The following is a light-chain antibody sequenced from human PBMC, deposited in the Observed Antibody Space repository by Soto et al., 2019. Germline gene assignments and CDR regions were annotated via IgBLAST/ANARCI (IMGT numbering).Light chain of an antibody. CDR3: QNYNSYSEA. J-gene: IGKJ4*01. CDR1: QSIRGW. Sequence: DIQMNQSPSTLPASVGDKSNITSRASQSIRGWLAWYQQKPGKATKLLIFKASTLETGVPSRFSGSGSGTEFTLTISSLQPDKFATYYCQNYNSYSEAVGEGTKVDIK. CDR2: KAS. V-gene: IGKV1-5*03.